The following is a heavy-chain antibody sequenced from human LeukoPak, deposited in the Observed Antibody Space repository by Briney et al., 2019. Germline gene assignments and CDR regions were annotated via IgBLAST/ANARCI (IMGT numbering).Heavy chain of an antibody. V-gene: IGHV3-30*02. D-gene: IGHD3-22*01. CDR1: GFTFSTYG. J-gene: IGHJ4*02. CDR3: ARYYDSSGYWAFDY. Sequence: GGSLRLSCAASGFTFSTYGMHWVRQAPGKGLEWVAFVRYDGSKKYYTNSVKGRFTISRDNSKNTLYLQMNSLRAEDTALYYCARYYDSSGYWAFDYWGQGTLVTVSS. CDR2: VRYDGSKK.